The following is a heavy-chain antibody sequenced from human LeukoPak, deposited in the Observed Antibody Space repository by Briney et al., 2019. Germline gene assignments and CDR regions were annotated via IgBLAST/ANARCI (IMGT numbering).Heavy chain of an antibody. Sequence: NPSETQTPTRAAEGGSISCYNWCWIRMPPGKVLGWIGVIPHSGSTNYNPSFKSRVTISADKSKNKFSLKLSSLTASDTAVYYCASLVMVVSATSWFDPWGQGTLVTVSS. CDR2: IPHSGST. J-gene: IGHJ5*02. D-gene: IGHD2-15*01. CDR1: GGSISCYN. V-gene: IGHV4-34*01. CDR3: ASLVMVVSATSWFDP.